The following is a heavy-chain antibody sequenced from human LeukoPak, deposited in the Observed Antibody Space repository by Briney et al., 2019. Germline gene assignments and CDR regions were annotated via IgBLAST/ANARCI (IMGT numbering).Heavy chain of an antibody. Sequence: ASVKVSCKASGYTFTSYDINWVRQATGQGLEWMGWMNPNSGNTGYAQKFQGRVTMTRNTSISTAYMELSSLRSEDTAVYYCARISGGSGGDYAYVWGSYPYTESFDYWGQGTLVTVSS. CDR2: MNPNSGNT. D-gene: IGHD3-16*01. V-gene: IGHV1-8*01. J-gene: IGHJ4*02. CDR1: GYTFTSYD. CDR3: ARISGGSGGDYAYVWGSYPYTESFDY.